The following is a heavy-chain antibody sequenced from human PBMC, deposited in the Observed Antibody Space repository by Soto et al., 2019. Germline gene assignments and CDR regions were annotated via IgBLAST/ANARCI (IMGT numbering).Heavy chain of an antibody. CDR1: GLPFDDYG. Sequence: GASLRLSFAACGLPFDDYGMHLVRQGPGKGLEWVSGITWNSATIGYAASVKGRFTISRDNAKNSLYLQMSSLTTEDTAVYYCAKDRWARDSIDVWGQGTTVTVSS. J-gene: IGHJ6*02. CDR3: AKDRWARDSIDV. V-gene: IGHV3-9*01. CDR2: ITWNSATI.